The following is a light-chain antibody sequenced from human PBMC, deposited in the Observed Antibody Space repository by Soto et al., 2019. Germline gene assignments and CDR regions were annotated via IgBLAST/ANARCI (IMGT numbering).Light chain of an antibody. V-gene: IGKV1-5*01. CDR1: QSISSW. CDR3: QQYYSYMVA. CDR2: DAS. Sequence: DIQMTQSPSTLSASVGDRVTSTCRASQSISSWLAWYQQKPGKAPKLLIYDASSLESGVPSRFSGSGSGTEFTLTISSLQPDDFATYYCQQYYSYMVAFGQGTKVEIK. J-gene: IGKJ1*01.